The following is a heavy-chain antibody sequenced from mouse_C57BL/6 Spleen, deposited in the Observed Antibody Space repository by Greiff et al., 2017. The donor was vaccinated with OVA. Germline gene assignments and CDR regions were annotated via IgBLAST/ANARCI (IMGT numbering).Heavy chain of an antibody. J-gene: IGHJ2*01. CDR1: GYTFTSYW. V-gene: IGHV1-74*01. CDR2: IHPSDSDT. D-gene: IGHD1-1*01. Sequence: QVQLQQPGAELVKPGASVKVSCKASGYTFTSYWMHWLKQRPGQGLEWIVRIHPSDSDTNYNQKFKGKATLTVDKSSSTAYMQLSSLTSEDSAVYYCAITLYYGSSFDYWGQGTTLTVSS. CDR3: AITLYYGSSFDY.